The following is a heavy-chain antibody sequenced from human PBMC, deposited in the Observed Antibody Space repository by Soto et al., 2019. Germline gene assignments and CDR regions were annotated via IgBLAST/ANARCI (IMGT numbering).Heavy chain of an antibody. Sequence: EVQLVESGGGLVQTGVSLRLSCAASGFTFSAYWMSWVRQAPGKGLEWVANIKQAGSEKYYVDSVNGRFIISRDDAKNSLFLQVNSLRVEDTAVYYCARETRANGYFDYWGQGTLVTVSS. J-gene: IGHJ4*02. CDR3: ARETRANGYFDY. V-gene: IGHV3-7*01. CDR2: IKQAGSEK. CDR1: GFTFSAYW.